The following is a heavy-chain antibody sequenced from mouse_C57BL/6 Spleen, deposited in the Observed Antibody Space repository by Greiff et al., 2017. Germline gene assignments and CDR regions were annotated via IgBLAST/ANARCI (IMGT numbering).Heavy chain of an antibody. J-gene: IGHJ4*01. CDR2: IWGGGST. D-gene: IGHD1-1*01. Sequence: VQLMESGPGLVAPSQSLSITCTVSGFSLTSYGVDWVRPPPGKGLEWLGVIWGGGSTNYNSAPMSRLCVSKDNSKSQVFLKMNSLQTDDTAMYYCAKHERDGSSYGYAMDYWGQGTSVTVSS. CDR3: AKHERDGSSYGYAMDY. CDR1: GFSLTSYG. V-gene: IGHV2-9*01.